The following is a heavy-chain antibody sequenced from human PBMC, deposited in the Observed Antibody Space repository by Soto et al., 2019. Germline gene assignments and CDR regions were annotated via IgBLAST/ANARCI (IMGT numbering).Heavy chain of an antibody. J-gene: IGHJ6*03. Sequence: PSETLSPTCTVSGGSISSYYWSWIRQPPGKGLEWIGYIYYSGSTNYNPSLKSRVTISVDTSKNQFSLKLSSVTAADTAVYYCARDMVRENYYHMDVWGKGTTVTVSS. CDR1: GGSISSYY. D-gene: IGHD3-10*01. CDR2: IYYSGST. V-gene: IGHV4-59*01. CDR3: ARDMVRENYYHMDV.